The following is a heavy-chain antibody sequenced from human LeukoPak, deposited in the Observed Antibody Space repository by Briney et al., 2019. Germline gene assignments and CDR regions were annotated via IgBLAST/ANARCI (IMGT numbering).Heavy chain of an antibody. J-gene: IGHJ6*03. CDR3: AKDPLGITIFGVVKDYYYDMDV. D-gene: IGHD3-3*01. CDR1: GFTFSNYY. CDR2: ISGSGGST. Sequence: PGGSLRLSCAASGFTFSNYYMNWVRQAPGKGLEWVSAISGSGGSTYYADSVKGRFTISRDNSKNTLYLQMNSLRAEDTAVYYCAKDPLGITIFGVVKDYYYDMDVWGKGTTVTVSS. V-gene: IGHV3-23*01.